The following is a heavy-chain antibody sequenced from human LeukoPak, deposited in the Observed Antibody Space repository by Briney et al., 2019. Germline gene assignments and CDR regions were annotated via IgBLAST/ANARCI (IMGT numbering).Heavy chain of an antibody. Sequence: PGGSLRLSCAASGFTFSSYSMNWVRQAPGKGLEWASSISSSSSYIYYADSVKGRFTISRDNAKNSLYLQMNSLRAEDTAVYYCARYGSGSYFADYWGQGTLVTVSS. CDR2: ISSSSSYI. D-gene: IGHD3-10*01. V-gene: IGHV3-21*01. CDR3: ARYGSGSYFADY. CDR1: GFTFSSYS. J-gene: IGHJ4*02.